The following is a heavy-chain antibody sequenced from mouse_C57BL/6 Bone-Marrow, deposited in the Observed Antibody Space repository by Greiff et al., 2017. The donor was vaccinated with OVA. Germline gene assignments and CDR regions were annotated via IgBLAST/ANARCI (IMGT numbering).Heavy chain of an antibody. CDR1: GYAFSSSW. V-gene: IGHV1-82*01. D-gene: IGHD1-1*01. J-gene: IGHJ1*03. Sequence: QVQLKESGPELVKPGASVKISCKASGYAFSSSWMNWVKQRPGKGLEWIGRIYPGDGDTNYNGKFKGKATLTADKSSSTAYMQLSSLTSEDSAVYFCARYGYYYGSSWYVDVWGTGTTVTVSS. CDR2: IYPGDGDT. CDR3: ARYGYYYGSSWYVDV.